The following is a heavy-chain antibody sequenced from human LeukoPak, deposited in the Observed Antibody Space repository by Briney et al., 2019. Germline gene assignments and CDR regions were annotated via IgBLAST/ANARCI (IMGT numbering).Heavy chain of an antibody. CDR1: GGSISSYY. V-gene: IGHV4-59*12. D-gene: IGHD5-24*01. Sequence: PSETLSLTCTVSGGSISSYYWSWIRQPPGKGLEWIGYIYYSGSTNYNPSLKSRVTISVDTSKNQFSLKLSSVTAADTAVYYCASGGDGYNFGDVAFDIWGQGTMVTVSS. J-gene: IGHJ3*02. CDR2: IYYSGST. CDR3: ASGGDGYNFGDVAFDI.